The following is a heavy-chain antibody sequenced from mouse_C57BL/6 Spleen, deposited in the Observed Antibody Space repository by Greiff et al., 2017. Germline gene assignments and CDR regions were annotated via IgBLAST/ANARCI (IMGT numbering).Heavy chain of an antibody. V-gene: IGHV14-1*01. CDR3: TTEDGKRWFAD. Sequence: VQLQQSGAELVRPGASVKLSCTASGFNFKDYYMHWVKQRPEQGLEWIGRIDPEDGDTDYAPKFQGKATMTAATSSNTAYLQLSRLTSEDSAVYYCTTEDGKRWFADWGQGTLVTVSA. J-gene: IGHJ3*01. D-gene: IGHD2-1*01. CDR2: IDPEDGDT. CDR1: GFNFKDYY.